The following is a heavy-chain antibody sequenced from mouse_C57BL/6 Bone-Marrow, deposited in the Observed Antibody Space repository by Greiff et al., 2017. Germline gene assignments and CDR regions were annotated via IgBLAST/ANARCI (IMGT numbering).Heavy chain of an antibody. CDR3: SRPSCSNYGCVDV. V-gene: IGHV1-55*01. Sequence: QVQLQQPGAELVKPGASVKMSCKASGYTFTSYWITWVKQRPGQGLEWIGDIYPGSGSTNYNEKFKSKATLTVDTSSSTAYMQLISLTSEDSAGYYCSRPSCSNYGCVDVWGRDTAVTVTS. CDR1: GYTFTSYW. CDR2: IYPGSGST. D-gene: IGHD2-5*01. J-gene: IGHJ1*03.